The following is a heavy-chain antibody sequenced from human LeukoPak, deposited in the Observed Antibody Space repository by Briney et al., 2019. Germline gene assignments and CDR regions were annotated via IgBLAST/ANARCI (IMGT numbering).Heavy chain of an antibody. V-gene: IGHV4-59*08. J-gene: IGHJ3*02. CDR3: ARRRNSSSWYGVFQMDDAFDI. Sequence: SETLSLTCTVSGGSISSYYWSWIRQPPGKGPEWIGYIYYSGSTNYNPSLKSRVTISVDTSKNQFSLKLSSVTAADTAVYYCARRRNSSSWYGVFQMDDAFDIWGQGTMVTVSS. CDR1: GGSISSYY. CDR2: IYYSGST. D-gene: IGHD6-13*01.